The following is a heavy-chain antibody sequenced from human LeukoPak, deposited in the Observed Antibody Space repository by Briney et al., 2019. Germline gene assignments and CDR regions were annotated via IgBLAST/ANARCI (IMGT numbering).Heavy chain of an antibody. CDR2: ISGSGGST. D-gene: IGHD3-10*01. V-gene: IGHV3-23*01. CDR3: VKGITMVRGVMNWFDP. J-gene: IGHJ5*02. CDR1: GFTFSSYA. Sequence: PGGSLRLSCAASGFTFSSYAMSWVRQAPGKGLEWVSAISGSGGSTYYADSVKGRFTISRDNSKNTLYLQMSSLRAEDTAVYYCVKGITMVRGVMNWFDPWGQGTLVTVSS.